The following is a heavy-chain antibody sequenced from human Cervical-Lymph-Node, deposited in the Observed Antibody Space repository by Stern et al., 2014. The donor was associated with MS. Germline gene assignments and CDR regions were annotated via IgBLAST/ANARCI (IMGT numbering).Heavy chain of an antibody. V-gene: IGHV1-46*01. J-gene: IGHJ4*02. Sequence: QVQLVESGAEVKKPGASVKVSCKASGYTFTRYYMHLVRKASGQGLEWMGLMNPSDGSNSHAQKCQGRVDMTRDASTSTFYMELSSLRSEDTAVYYLARSNWVFGVVIIRGERYYFDYWGQGTLVTVSS. CDR2: MNPSDGSN. D-gene: IGHD3-3*01. CDR3: ARSNWVFGVVIIRGERYYFDY. CDR1: GYTFTRYY.